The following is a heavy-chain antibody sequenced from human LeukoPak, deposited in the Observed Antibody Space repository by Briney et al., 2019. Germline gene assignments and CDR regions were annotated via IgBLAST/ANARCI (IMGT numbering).Heavy chain of an antibody. J-gene: IGHJ4*02. Sequence: SETLSLTCTVSGYSISSSYYWGWIRQPPGKGLEWIGSIYYSGSTYYNPSLKSRVTISVDTSKNHFSLKLSSVTAAETAVYYCARDRGAGGTDYWGQGTLVTVSS. CDR3: ARDRGAGGTDY. D-gene: IGHD1/OR15-1a*01. V-gene: IGHV4-38-2*02. CDR1: GYSISSSYY. CDR2: IYYSGST.